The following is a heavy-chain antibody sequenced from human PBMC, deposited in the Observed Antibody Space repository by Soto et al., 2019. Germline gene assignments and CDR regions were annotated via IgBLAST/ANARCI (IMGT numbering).Heavy chain of an antibody. CDR3: AREVDYGENWFDP. CDR2: IYYSGST. V-gene: IGHV4-39*02. Sequence: PSETLSLTCTVSGGSISSSSYYWGWIRQPPGKGLEWIGSIYYSGSTYYNPSLKSRVTISVDTSKNQFSLKLSSVTAADTAVYYFAREVDYGENWFDPWGQGTLVTVSS. D-gene: IGHD4-17*01. CDR1: GGSISSSSYY. J-gene: IGHJ5*02.